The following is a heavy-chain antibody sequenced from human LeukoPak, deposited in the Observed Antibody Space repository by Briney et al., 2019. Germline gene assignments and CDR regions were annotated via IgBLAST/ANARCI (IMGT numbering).Heavy chain of an antibody. J-gene: IGHJ5*02. CDR2: ISAYNGNT. CDR1: GYTFTSYG. CDR3: ARLNAPNYDFWSGYRSRWFDP. V-gene: IGHV1-18*01. Sequence: GASVKVSCKASGYTFTSYGISWVRQAPGQGLEWMGWISAYNGNTNYAQKLQGRGTMTTDTSTNTAYMELRSLRSDDTAVYYCARLNAPNYDFWSGYRSRWFDPWGQGTLVTVSS. D-gene: IGHD3-3*01.